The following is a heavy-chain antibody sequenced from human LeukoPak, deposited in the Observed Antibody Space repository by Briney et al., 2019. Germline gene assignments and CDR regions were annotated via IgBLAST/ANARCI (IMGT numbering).Heavy chain of an antibody. D-gene: IGHD2-2*01. J-gene: IGHJ4*02. CDR2: IYYSGGT. CDR3: ARELIPAAIDY. CDR1: GGSISSGDYY. Sequence: SETLSLTCTVSGGSISSGDYYWSWIRQPPGKGLEWIGYIYYSGGTYYNPSLKSRVTISVDTSKNQFSLKLSSVTAADTAVYYCARELIPAAIDYWGQGTLVTVSS. V-gene: IGHV4-30-4*08.